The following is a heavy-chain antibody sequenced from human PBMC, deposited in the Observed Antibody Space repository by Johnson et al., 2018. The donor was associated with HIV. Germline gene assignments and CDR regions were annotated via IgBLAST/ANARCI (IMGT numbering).Heavy chain of an antibody. D-gene: IGHD2-2*01. CDR1: GFTFSSFW. CDR2: IKRDGSEK. CDR3: ARDTASSSTLDAFDI. V-gene: IGHV3-7*01. Sequence: EVQLVESGGRLVQPGGSLGLSCVASGFTFSSFWMTWVRQAPGKGLEWVANIKRDGSEKYYADSVRGRFTVSRDNAKNSLYLQMNSLRAEDTAVYYCARDTASSSTLDAFDIWGQGTMVTVSS. J-gene: IGHJ3*02.